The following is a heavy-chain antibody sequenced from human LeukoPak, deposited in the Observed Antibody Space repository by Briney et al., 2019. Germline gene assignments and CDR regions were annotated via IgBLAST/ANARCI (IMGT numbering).Heavy chain of an antibody. V-gene: IGHV4-34*01. J-gene: IGHJ4*02. CDR3: ARLPLWFGESPLED. CDR2: INQSGNT. CDR1: GGSFSNYY. Sequence: SETLSLTCAVYGGSFSNYYWSWIRQPPGKGLEWIGEINQSGNTNYNPSLKSRVTISVDTSKNQFSLKLSSVTAADTAVYYYARLPLWFGESPLEDWGQGTLVTVSS. D-gene: IGHD3-10*01.